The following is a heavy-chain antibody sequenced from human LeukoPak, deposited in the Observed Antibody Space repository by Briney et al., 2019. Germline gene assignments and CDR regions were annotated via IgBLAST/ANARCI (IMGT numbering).Heavy chain of an antibody. CDR3: ARGRYFDWFYAFDI. Sequence: SETLSLTCTVSGGSISSRAYYWGWIRQPPGKGLEWIGNIDYSGSTHYTPSLKSRVTISVDTSKNQFSLKLSSVTAADTAVYYCARGRYFDWFYAFDIWGQGAMVTVSS. V-gene: IGHV4-39*07. CDR1: GGSISSRAYY. CDR2: IDYSGST. D-gene: IGHD3-9*01. J-gene: IGHJ3*02.